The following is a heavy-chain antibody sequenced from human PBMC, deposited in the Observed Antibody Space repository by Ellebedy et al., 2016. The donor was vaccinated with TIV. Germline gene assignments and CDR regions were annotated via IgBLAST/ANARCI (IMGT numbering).Heavy chain of an antibody. Sequence: GESLKISCAASGFTFSSYAMHWVRQAPGKGLELVAVISYDGSNKYYADSVKGRFTISRDNSKNTLFLQMNSMRADDTAVYYCARPMTTVMDYYYGMDVWGQGTTVTVSS. V-gene: IGHV3-30-3*01. CDR2: ISYDGSNK. D-gene: IGHD4-17*01. CDR1: GFTFSSYA. J-gene: IGHJ6*02. CDR3: ARPMTTVMDYYYGMDV.